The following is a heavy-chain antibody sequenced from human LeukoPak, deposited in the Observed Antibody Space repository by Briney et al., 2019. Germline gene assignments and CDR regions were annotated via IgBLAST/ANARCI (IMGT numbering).Heavy chain of an antibody. CDR2: IYSGGST. J-gene: IGHJ6*02. V-gene: IGHV3-66*02. D-gene: IGHD4-17*01. CDR3: ARDDYGDYPYGMDV. CDR1: GFTVSSNY. Sequence: GGSLRLSCAASGFTVSSNYMSWVRQAPGKGLEWDSVIYSGGSTYYADSVKGRFTISRDNSKNTLYLQMNSLRAEDTAVYYCARDDYGDYPYGMDVWGQGTTVTVSS.